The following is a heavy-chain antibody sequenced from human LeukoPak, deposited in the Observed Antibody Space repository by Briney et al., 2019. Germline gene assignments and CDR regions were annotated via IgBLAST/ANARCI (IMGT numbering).Heavy chain of an antibody. CDR2: IKQDGSDK. V-gene: IGHV3-7*01. Sequence: PGDSLRLSCAASGFTFTKYWITWVRQAPGKGLEWVGNIKQDGSDKNYMDSVKGRFTISRDNTKNTLYLQMNSLRAEDTAVYYCARPYYPNYDYVWGSYRPPRPYWYFDLWGRGTLVTVSS. CDR1: GFTFTKYW. CDR3: ARPYYPNYDYVWGSYRPPRPYWYFDL. J-gene: IGHJ2*01. D-gene: IGHD3-16*02.